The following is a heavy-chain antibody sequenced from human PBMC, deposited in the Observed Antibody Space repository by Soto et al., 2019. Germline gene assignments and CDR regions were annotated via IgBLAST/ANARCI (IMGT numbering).Heavy chain of an antibody. CDR3: ARVGGATIWFDP. Sequence: ASVKVSCNASGYTFTSYGISWVRQAPGQGLEWMGWISADNGNTNYAQKLQGRVTMTTDTSTSRAYMELRSLRSDDTAVYYCARVGGATIWFDPWVQGTLVTVSS. D-gene: IGHD5-12*01. V-gene: IGHV1-18*04. J-gene: IGHJ5*02. CDR2: ISADNGNT. CDR1: GYTFTSYG.